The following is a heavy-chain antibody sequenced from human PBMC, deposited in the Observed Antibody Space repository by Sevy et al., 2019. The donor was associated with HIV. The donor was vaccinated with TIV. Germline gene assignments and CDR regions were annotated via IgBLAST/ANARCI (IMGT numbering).Heavy chain of an antibody. CDR3: ARGQGVFGAVAINWFDP. J-gene: IGHJ5*02. Sequence: GGSLRLSCAASGFTVCSSYMTWVRQPPGKGLEWVSVIYSGGSTYYADSVKGRFTISRDNSKNTLYLQMNNLRADDTAVYYCARGQGVFGAVAINWFDPWGQGALVTVSS. V-gene: IGHV3-53*01. D-gene: IGHD3-3*01. CDR1: GFTVCSSY. CDR2: IYSGGST.